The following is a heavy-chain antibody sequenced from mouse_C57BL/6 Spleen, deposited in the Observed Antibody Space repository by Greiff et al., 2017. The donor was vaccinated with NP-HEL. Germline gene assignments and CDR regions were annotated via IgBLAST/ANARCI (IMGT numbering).Heavy chain of an antibody. J-gene: IGHJ4*01. Sequence: VQLKESGPELVKPGASVKMSCKASGYTFTDYNMHWVKQSHGKSLEWIGYINPNNGGTSYNQKFKGKATLTVNKSSSTAYMELRSLTSEDSAVYYCARWGTGTFAMDYWGQGTSVTVSS. D-gene: IGHD4-1*01. CDR2: INPNNGGT. CDR3: ARWGTGTFAMDY. CDR1: GYTFTDYN. V-gene: IGHV1-22*01.